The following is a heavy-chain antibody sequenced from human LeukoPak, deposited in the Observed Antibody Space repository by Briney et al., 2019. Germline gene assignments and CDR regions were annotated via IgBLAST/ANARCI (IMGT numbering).Heavy chain of an antibody. CDR1: GFSLSTRGMC. CDR3: ARISVGYCSGGSCYSSEDAFDI. CDR2: IDWDDDK. V-gene: IGHV2-70*11. J-gene: IGHJ3*02. Sequence: SGPTLANPTQTLTLTCTFSGFSLSTRGMCVSWIRQPPGKALEWLARIDWDDDKYYSTSLKTRLTISKGTSKNQVVLTMTNMDPVDTATYYCARISVGYCSGGSCYSSEDAFDIWGQGTMVTVSS. D-gene: IGHD2-15*01.